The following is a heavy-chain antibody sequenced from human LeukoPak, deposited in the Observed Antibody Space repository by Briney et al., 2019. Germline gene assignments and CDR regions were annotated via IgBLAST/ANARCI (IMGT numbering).Heavy chain of an antibody. Sequence: GGSLRLSCAASGFTFCSYEMMWVRQAPGEGLEWVSYISSSGSTIYYADSVKGRFTICRDNAKNSLYLQMNSLRAEDTAVYYCAELGITMIGGVWGKGTTVTISS. CDR2: ISSSGSTI. J-gene: IGHJ6*04. CDR3: AELGITMIGGV. CDR1: GFTFCSYE. D-gene: IGHD3-10*02. V-gene: IGHV3-48*03.